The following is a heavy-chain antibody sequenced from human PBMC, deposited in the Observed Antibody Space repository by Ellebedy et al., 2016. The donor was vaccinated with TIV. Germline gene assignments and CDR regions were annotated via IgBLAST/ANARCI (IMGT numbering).Heavy chain of an antibody. D-gene: IGHD3-16*01. J-gene: IGHJ6*02. V-gene: IGHV1-58*02. CDR3: AAGGRSRGMDV. CDR1: VGTFSSYA. CDR2: IVVGSGNT. Sequence: SVKVSCXASVGTFSSYAISWVRQARGQRLEWIGWIVVGSGNTNYAQKFQERVTITRDMSTSKAYMELSSLRSEDTAVYYCAAGGRSRGMDVWGQGTTFTVSS.